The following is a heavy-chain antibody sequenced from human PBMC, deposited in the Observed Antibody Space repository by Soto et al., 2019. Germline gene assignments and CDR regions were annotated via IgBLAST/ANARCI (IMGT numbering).Heavy chain of an antibody. CDR2: INVDGTET. CDR3: ARDKDVLLTNYGMAV. V-gene: IGHV3-74*01. Sequence: GGSLRLSCTAPRFTFGSYWMHWVRQAPGKGLVWVSDINVDGTETWYADSVKGRFTISRDNDKKTLYLHMTGLRVDDTGVYYCARDKDVLLTNYGMAVCGQGTTVNVSS. D-gene: IGHD6-6*01. J-gene: IGHJ6*02. CDR1: RFTFGSYW.